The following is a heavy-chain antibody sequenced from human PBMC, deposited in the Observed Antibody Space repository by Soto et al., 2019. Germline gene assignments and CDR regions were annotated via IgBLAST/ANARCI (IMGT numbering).Heavy chain of an antibody. J-gene: IGHJ6*02. CDR3: AKSKLAVAGNFAYYYGMDV. D-gene: IGHD6-19*01. Sequence: PGGSLRLSCAASGFTFSSYGMHWVRQAPGKGLEWVAVISYDGSNKYYADSVKGRFTISRDNSKNTLYLQMNRLRAEDTAVYYCAKSKLAVAGNFAYYYGMDVWGQGTTVTVSS. CDR2: ISYDGSNK. V-gene: IGHV3-30*18. CDR1: GFTFSSYG.